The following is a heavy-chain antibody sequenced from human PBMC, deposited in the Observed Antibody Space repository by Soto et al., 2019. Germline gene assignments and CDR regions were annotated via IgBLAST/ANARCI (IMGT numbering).Heavy chain of an antibody. J-gene: IGHJ5*02. D-gene: IGHD1-1*01. Sequence: EVQLLESGGGLVQPGGSLRLSCAVSGFIISDYGVTWVRQAPGKGLEWVSGFSGGGGGTFYADSVKGRFTISRDDPTNTAYLQMNSLGAEDTAVYYCVRWNGFGDRWGQGTLVTVSS. CDR2: FSGGGGGT. CDR3: VRWNGFGDR. V-gene: IGHV3-23*01. CDR1: GFIISDYG.